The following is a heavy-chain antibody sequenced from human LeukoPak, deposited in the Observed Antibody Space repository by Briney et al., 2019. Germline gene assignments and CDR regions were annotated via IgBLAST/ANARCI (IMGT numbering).Heavy chain of an antibody. D-gene: IGHD3-16*02. V-gene: IGHV4-61*02. Sequence: SQTLSLTCTVSGGSISSGSYYWSWIRQPAGKGLEFIGRIYTTGRTNYNPSLKSRVSMSVDTSKNKFSLELRSVTAADTAVYFCARAGYTISSYRFDYWGPGALVTVSP. J-gene: IGHJ4*02. CDR1: GGSISSGSYY. CDR3: ARAGYTISSYRFDY. CDR2: IYTTGRT.